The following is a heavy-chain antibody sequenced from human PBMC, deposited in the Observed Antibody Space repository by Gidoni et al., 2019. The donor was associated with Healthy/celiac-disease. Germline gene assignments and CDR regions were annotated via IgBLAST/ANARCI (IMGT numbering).Heavy chain of an antibody. J-gene: IGHJ4*02. CDR2: IYYSGST. D-gene: IGHD2-2*01. CDR3: ARVSAAIAYFDY. Sequence: QVQLQESGPGLVKPSETLSLTCTVSGGSISSYYWSWIRQPPGKGLEWIGYIYYSGSTNYNPSLKSRVTISVDTSKNQFSLKLSSVTAADTAVYYCARVSAAIAYFDYWGQGTLVTVSS. CDR1: GGSISSYY. V-gene: IGHV4-59*01.